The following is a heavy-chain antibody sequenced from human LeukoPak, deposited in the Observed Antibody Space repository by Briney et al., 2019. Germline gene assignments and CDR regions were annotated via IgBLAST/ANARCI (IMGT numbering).Heavy chain of an antibody. CDR3: ARHYYGSDVWGYYFDN. Sequence: SETLSLTCTVSGASITSISDYWGWFRQPPGKGLEWFVSIRYSGTTYHSPSLRSRLTMSIDTSKNQFSLKLSSVTAADTAVYHCARHYYGSDVWGYYFDNWGQGTLVAVSS. CDR1: GASITSISDY. V-gene: IGHV4-39*01. CDR2: IRYSGTT. D-gene: IGHD3-22*01. J-gene: IGHJ4*02.